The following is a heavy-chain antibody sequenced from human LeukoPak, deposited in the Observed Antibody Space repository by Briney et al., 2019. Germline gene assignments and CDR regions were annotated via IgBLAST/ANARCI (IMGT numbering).Heavy chain of an antibody. CDR3: ATSIVGFTYDEHFQH. V-gene: IGHV3-53*01. CDR1: GFTVSNNH. CDR2: IFNGGST. J-gene: IGHJ1*01. Sequence: SGGSLRLSCAASGFTVSNNHMNWVRQAPGKGLEWVSVIFNGGSTYYADSVKGRFTISRDISKNTLYLQMNSLRAEDTAVYYCATSIVGFTYDEHFQHWGQGTLVTVSS. D-gene: IGHD1-26*01.